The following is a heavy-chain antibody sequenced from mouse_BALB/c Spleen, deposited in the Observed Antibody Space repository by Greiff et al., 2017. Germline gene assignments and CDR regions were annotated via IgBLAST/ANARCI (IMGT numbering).Heavy chain of an antibody. J-gene: IGHJ2*01. CDR1: GFTFSSYA. CDR3: ARAHYYGSSYYFDY. V-gene: IGHV5-9-4*01. CDR2: ISSGGSYT. Sequence: EVMLVESGGGLVKPGGSLKLSCAASGFTFSSYAMSWVRQSPEKRLEWVAEISSGGSYTYYPDTVTGRFTISRDNAKNTLYLEMSSLRSEDTAMYYCARAHYYGSSYYFDYWGQGTTLTVSA. D-gene: IGHD1-1*01.